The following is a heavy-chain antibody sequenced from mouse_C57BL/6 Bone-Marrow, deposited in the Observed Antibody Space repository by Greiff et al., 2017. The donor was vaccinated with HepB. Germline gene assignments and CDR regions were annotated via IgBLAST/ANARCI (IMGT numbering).Heavy chain of an antibody. Sequence: QVQLQQPGAELVKPGASVKLSCKASGYTFTSYWMHWVKQRPGQGLEWIGMIHPNSGSTNYNEKFKSKGTLTVDKSSSTSYMQLSSLTSEVSAVYYCAARQLSLPYYFDYWGQGTTLTVSS. CDR3: AARQLSLPYYFDY. CDR2: IHPNSGST. D-gene: IGHD3-2*02. J-gene: IGHJ2*01. V-gene: IGHV1-64*01. CDR1: GYTFTSYW.